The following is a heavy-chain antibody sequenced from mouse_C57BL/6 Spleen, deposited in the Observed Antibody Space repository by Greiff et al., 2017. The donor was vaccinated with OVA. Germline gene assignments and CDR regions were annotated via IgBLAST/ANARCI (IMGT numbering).Heavy chain of an antibody. J-gene: IGHJ2*01. V-gene: IGHV1-55*01. CDR2: IYPGSGST. CDR1: GYTFTSCW. CDR3: ARKRYGSSYNYFDY. Sequence: VKLQQSGAELVKPGASVKMSCKASGYTFTSCWITWVKQRPGQGLEWIGDIYPGSGSTNYNEKFKSKATLTVDTSSSTAYMQLSSLTSEDSAVYYCARKRYGSSYNYFDYWGQGTTLTVSS. D-gene: IGHD1-1*01.